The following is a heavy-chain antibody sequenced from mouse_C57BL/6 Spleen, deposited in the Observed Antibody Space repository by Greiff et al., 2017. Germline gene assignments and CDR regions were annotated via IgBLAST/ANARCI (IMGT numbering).Heavy chain of an antibody. CDR3: SRGGLLRTLDY. CDR2: ISYSGST. V-gene: IGHV3-1*01. D-gene: IGHD2-3*01. CDR1: GYSITSGYD. Sequence: DVQLQESGPGMVKPSQSLSLTCTVTGYSITSGYDWHWIRHFPGNKLEWMGYISYSGSTNYNPSLKSRISITHDTSKNHFFLKLNSVTTEDTATYYCSRGGLLRTLDYWGQGTTLTVSS. J-gene: IGHJ2*01.